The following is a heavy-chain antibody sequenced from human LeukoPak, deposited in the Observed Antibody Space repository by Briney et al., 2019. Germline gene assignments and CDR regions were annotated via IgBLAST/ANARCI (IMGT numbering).Heavy chain of an antibody. CDR1: GGSFIGYY. CDR2: INHSGST. D-gene: IGHD6-13*01. Sequence: SETLSLTCAVYGGSFIGYYWSWIRQPPGKGREWIGEINHSGSTNYNPSLKSRVTISVDTSKNQFSLKLSSVTAADTAVYYCASLGAAGYYFDYWGQGTLVTVSS. CDR3: ASLGAAGYYFDY. V-gene: IGHV4-34*01. J-gene: IGHJ4*02.